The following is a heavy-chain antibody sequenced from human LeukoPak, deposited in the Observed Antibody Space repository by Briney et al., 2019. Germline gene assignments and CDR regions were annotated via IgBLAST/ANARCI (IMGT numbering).Heavy chain of an antibody. V-gene: IGHV1-2*02. J-gene: IGHJ5*02. CDR1: GYTFTGYY. CDR2: INPNSGGT. D-gene: IGHD3-10*01. CDR3: ARDKDYGSGSYYNFGARKNWFDP. Sequence: GASVKVSCKASGYTFTGYYMHWVRQAPGQGLEWMGWINPNSGGTNYAQKFQGRVTMTRDTSISTAYMELSRLRSDDTAVYYCARDKDYGSGSYYNFGARKNWFDPWGQGTLVTVSS.